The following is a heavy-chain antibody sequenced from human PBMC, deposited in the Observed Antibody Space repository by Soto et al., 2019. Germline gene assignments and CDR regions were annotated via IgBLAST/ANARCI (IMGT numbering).Heavy chain of an antibody. D-gene: IGHD2-15*01. J-gene: IGHJ6*02. CDR3: ARARFQLLHPYYYGMDV. V-gene: IGHV4-59*01. CDR2: IYYTEKT. CDR1: GGSISSYY. Sequence: QVQLQQSGPGLVKPSETLSLTCTVSGGSISSYYWSWIRQPPRKGLDWIGYIYYTEKTNYNPSLKSRVTISVDTSKNQFSLKLRSVTAADTGVYFCARARFQLLHPYYYGMDVWGQGTAVTVSS.